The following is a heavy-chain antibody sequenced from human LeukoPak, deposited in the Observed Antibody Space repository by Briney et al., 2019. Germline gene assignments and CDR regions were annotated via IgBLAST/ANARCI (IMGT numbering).Heavy chain of an antibody. CDR2: INTNTGNP. CDR3: AREFGPENINECYYYYYMDV. J-gene: IGHJ6*03. V-gene: IGHV7-4-1*02. CDR1: GYTFTSYA. D-gene: IGHD1-1*01. Sequence: ASVKVSCKASGYTFTSYAMNWVRQASGQGLEWMGWINTNTGNPTYAQGFTGRFVFSLDTSVSTAYLQISSLKAEDTAVYYCAREFGPENINECYYYYYMDVWGKGTTVTVSS.